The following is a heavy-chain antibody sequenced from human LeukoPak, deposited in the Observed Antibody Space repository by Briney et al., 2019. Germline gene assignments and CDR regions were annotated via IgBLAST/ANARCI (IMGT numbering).Heavy chain of an antibody. V-gene: IGHV3-23*01. CDR3: AKVGYDFWSGYWVDY. CDR1: GFTFSSYA. Sequence: GRSLRLSCAASGFTFSSYAMSWVRQAPGKGLEWVSAISGSGGSTYYADSVKGRFTISRDNSKNTLYLQMNSLRAEDTAVYYCAKVGYDFWSGYWVDYWGQGTLVTVSS. CDR2: ISGSGGST. D-gene: IGHD3-3*01. J-gene: IGHJ4*02.